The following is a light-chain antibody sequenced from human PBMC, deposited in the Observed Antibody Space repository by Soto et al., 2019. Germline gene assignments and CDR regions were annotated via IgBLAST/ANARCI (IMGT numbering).Light chain of an antibody. J-gene: IGLJ2*01. CDR3: QTWSTGIRV. V-gene: IGLV4-69*01. Sequence: QPVLTQSPSASASLGASVKLTCTLSSGHSSYAIAWHQQQPEKGPRYLMKLNSDGSHSKGDGNPDRFSGSSSGAERYLTISSLQSEDEADYYCQTWSTGIRVFGGGTKLTVL. CDR1: SGHSSYA. CDR2: LNSDGSH.